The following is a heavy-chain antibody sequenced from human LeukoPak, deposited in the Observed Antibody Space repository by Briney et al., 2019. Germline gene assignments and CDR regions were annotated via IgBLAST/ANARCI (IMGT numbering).Heavy chain of an antibody. J-gene: IGHJ4*02. V-gene: IGHV4-4*02. Sequence: SETLSLTCAVSGGSISSSNWWSWVRQPPGRGLGWIGEIYHSGSTNYNPSLKSRVTISVDKFKNQFSLKLSSVTAADTAVYYCARDPLSSSGPYFDYWGQGTLVTVSS. CDR2: IYHSGST. CDR1: GGSISSSNW. D-gene: IGHD6-6*01. CDR3: ARDPLSSSGPYFDY.